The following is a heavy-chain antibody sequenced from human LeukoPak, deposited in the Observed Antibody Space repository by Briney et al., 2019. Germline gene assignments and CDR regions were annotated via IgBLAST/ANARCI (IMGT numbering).Heavy chain of an antibody. V-gene: IGHV3-11*04. CDR3: ARDQTGITVAATGWFDP. J-gene: IGHJ5*02. CDR2: ISNIGTTR. D-gene: IGHD6-19*01. Sequence: GGSLRLSCADSGFTLSHYYMSGIRQAPGRGLAGVSYISNIGTTRYYADPVKDRFTISRNNAKNSLYLQINSLRAEDTAVYYCARDQTGITVAATGWFDPWGQGTLVTVSS. CDR1: GFTLSHYY.